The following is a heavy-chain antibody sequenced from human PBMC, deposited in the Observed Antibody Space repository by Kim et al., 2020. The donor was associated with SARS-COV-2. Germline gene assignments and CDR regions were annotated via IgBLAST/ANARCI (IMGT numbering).Heavy chain of an antibody. CDR2: T. J-gene: IGHJ4*02. D-gene: IGHD3-10*01. V-gene: IGHV1-2*02. Sequence: TKQAQKLQGRVTMNRDTAINTAYMELSRLRSDDTAVYCCARAVWFGADFDYWGQGTLVTVSS. CDR3: ARAVWFGADFDY.